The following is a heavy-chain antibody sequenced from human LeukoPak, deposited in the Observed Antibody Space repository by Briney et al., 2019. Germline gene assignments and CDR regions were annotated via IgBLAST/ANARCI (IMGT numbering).Heavy chain of an antibody. CDR2: INPNSGGT. CDR3: ARDGRSGWHYFDH. D-gene: IGHD6-19*01. CDR1: GYTFTGYY. Sequence: GASVKVSCKASGYTFTGYYMHWLRQAPGQGLEWMGWINPNSGGTNYAQKFQGRVTMTRDTSINTAYMELSSLRSDDTAVYYCARDGRSGWHYFDHWGQGTLVTVSS. V-gene: IGHV1-2*02. J-gene: IGHJ4*02.